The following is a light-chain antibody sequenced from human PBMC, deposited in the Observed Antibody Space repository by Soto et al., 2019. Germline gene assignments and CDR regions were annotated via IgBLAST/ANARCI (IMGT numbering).Light chain of an antibody. CDR2: EVS. Sequence: QSALTQPASVSGSPGQSITISCTGTSSDVGSYNLVSWYQQHPGKAPKLMIYEVSKRPSGVSNRFSGSKSGNTASLTISGLHAEDEPDYYCCSYAGSIPYVFGTGTKLTVL. V-gene: IGLV2-23*02. J-gene: IGLJ1*01. CDR3: CSYAGSIPYV. CDR1: SSDVGSYNL.